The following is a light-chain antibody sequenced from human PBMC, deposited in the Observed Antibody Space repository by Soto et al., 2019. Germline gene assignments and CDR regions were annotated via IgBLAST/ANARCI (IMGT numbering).Light chain of an antibody. J-gene: IGKJ4*01. CDR3: QQRSNWPPT. Sequence: EIVVIQSPVTLSLSRGERATLSCRASQSCTNNNLNCYQQKPVQAPRLLTYDAPNRAPGIPARFSGSGSGTDFTLTISSLEPEDFAVYSCQQRSNWPPTFGGGPRWIS. V-gene: IGKV3-11*01. CDR2: DAP. CDR1: QSCTNNN.